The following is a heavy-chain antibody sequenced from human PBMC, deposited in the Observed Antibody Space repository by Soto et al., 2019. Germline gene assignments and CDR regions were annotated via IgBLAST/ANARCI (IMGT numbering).Heavy chain of an antibody. CDR3: AGGGYNWNSPNFYYYYGMDF. Sequence: SVKVSCKASGGTFSSYALRWVRQAPGQGLEWMGGIIPIFGTANYAQKFQGRVTITADKSTSTAYMELSSLRSEDTAVYYCAGGGYNWNSPNFYYYYGMDFWGQGSTVTVSS. CDR1: GGTFSSYA. J-gene: IGHJ6*02. CDR2: IIPIFGTA. D-gene: IGHD1-7*01. V-gene: IGHV1-69*06.